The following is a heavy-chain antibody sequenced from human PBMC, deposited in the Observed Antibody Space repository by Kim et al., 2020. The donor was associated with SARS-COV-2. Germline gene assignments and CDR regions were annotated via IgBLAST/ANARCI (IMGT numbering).Heavy chain of an antibody. J-gene: IGHJ5*02. Sequence: SETLSLTCAVYGGSFSGYYWSWIRQPPGKGLEWIGEINHSGSTNYNPSLKSRVTISVDTSKNQFSLKLSSVTAADTAVYYCARWSLAAAGRTNWFDPWG. CDR1: GGSFSGYY. V-gene: IGHV4-34*01. CDR2: INHSGST. D-gene: IGHD6-13*01. CDR3: ARWSLAAAGRTNWFDP.